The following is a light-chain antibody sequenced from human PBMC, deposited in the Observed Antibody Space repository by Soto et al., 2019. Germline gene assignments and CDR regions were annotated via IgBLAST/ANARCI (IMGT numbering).Light chain of an antibody. CDR1: QSVDSSF. CDR3: QQYVSSVT. CDR2: GAS. J-gene: IGKJ1*01. V-gene: IGKV3-20*01. Sequence: DIVLTQSPGSLSLSPGERATLSCRASQSVDSSFFAWYQQKPGQAPRLLIYGASKRATGTPDRFSGSGSGTDFTLTITRLEPEDSAVYYCQQYVSSVTFGQGTKVEIK.